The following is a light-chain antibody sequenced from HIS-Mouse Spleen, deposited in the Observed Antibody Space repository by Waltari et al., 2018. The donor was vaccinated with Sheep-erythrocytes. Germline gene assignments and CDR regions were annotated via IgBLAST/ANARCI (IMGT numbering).Light chain of an antibody. J-gene: IGLJ2*01. CDR3: QAWDSSIVV. Sequence: SSELTQPPSVSVSPGQTASITCSGEKLGDKYACWYQQRPGPSPVLVIYQDTKRPSAIPERCSGSNSRTTATLTISGTQAMDEADYYCQAWDSSIVVFGGGTKLTVL. V-gene: IGLV3-1*01. CDR1: KLGDKY. CDR2: QDT.